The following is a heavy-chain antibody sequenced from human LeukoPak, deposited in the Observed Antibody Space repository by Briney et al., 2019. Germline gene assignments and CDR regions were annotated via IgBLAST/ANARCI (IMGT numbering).Heavy chain of an antibody. V-gene: IGHV1-18*04. Sequence: ASVKVSCKASGYTFTGYYMHWVRQAPGQGLEWMGWISAYNGNTNYAQKLQGRVTMTTDTSTSTAYMELRSLRSDDTAVYYCAIRDTAMVFDYWGQGTLVTVSS. CDR3: AIRDTAMVFDY. D-gene: IGHD5-18*01. CDR2: ISAYNGNT. CDR1: GYTFTGYY. J-gene: IGHJ4*02.